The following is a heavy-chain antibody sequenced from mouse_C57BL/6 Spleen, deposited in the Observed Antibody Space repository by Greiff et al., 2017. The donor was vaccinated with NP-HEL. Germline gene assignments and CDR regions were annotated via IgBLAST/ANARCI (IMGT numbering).Heavy chain of an antibody. Sequence: EVQVVESGGGLVKPGGSLKLSCAASGFTFSDYGMHWVRQAPEKGLEWVAYISSGSSTIYYADTVKGRYTISRDNAKNTLFLQMNSLRSEDTAMYYCARRSANSLEGWGQGTTVTASS. CDR3: ARRSANSLEG. CDR2: ISSGSSTI. J-gene: IGHJ4*01. D-gene: IGHD1-3*01. V-gene: IGHV5-17*01. CDR1: GFTFSDYG.